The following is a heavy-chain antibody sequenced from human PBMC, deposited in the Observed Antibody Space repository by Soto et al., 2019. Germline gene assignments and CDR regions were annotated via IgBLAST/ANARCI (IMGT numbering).Heavy chain of an antibody. Sequence: EVQVVESGGGLVQPGGSLRLSCAASGFTFSSNSMNWVRQAPGKGLEWISYISSSSSTIYADSVKGRFTISRDNAKNSLYLQMNSLIDDDTAVYYCARVIWSGHLTSDLWGQGTLVTVSS. J-gene: IGHJ5*02. CDR1: GFTFSSNS. D-gene: IGHD3-3*01. CDR2: ISSSSSTI. CDR3: ARVIWSGHLTSDL. V-gene: IGHV3-48*02.